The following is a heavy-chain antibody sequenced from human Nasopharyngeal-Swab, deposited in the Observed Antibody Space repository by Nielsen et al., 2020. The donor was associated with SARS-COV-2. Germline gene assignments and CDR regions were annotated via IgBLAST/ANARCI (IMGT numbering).Heavy chain of an antibody. CDR1: GFTFSSYS. Sequence: GESLKISCAASGFTFSSYSMNWVRQAPGKGLEWVSSISSSSSYIYYADSVKGRFTISRDSAKNSLYLQMNSLRAEDTAVYYCARNPSPPYSSGWFDYWGQGTLVTVSS. J-gene: IGHJ5*01. CDR3: ARNPSPPYSSGWFDY. CDR2: ISSSSSYI. V-gene: IGHV3-21*01. D-gene: IGHD6-19*01.